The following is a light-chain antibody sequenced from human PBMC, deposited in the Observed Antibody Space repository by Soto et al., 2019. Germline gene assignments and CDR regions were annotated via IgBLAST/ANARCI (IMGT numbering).Light chain of an antibody. V-gene: IGLV2-14*01. CDR3: SSYTSSSTVV. Sequence: SALTQPASVSGSPGQSITISCTGTSSDVGGYNYVSWYQQRPDKAPKLMIYEVSNRPSGVSNRFSGSKSGNTASLTISGLQAEDEADYYCSSYTSSSTVVFGGGTKVTVL. CDR2: EVS. CDR1: SSDVGGYNY. J-gene: IGLJ2*01.